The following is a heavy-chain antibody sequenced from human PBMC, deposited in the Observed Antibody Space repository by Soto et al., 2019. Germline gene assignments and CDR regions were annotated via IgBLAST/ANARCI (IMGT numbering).Heavy chain of an antibody. D-gene: IGHD6-19*01. Sequence: QVQLQESGPGLVKPSQTLSLTCTVSDGSISSGGYYWSWIRQHPGKGLEWIGYIYYSGSTYYNPSLKSQVTISVDTSKNQFSLKLSSVTAADTAVYYCARGSSSGWYKDYWGQGTLVTVSS. V-gene: IGHV4-31*01. J-gene: IGHJ4*02. CDR2: IYYSGST. CDR1: DGSISSGGYY. CDR3: ARGSSSGWYKDY.